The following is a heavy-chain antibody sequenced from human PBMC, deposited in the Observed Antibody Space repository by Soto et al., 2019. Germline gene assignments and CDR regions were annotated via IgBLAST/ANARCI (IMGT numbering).Heavy chain of an antibody. V-gene: IGHV3-33*01. D-gene: IGHD1-26*01. Sequence: QVQLVESGGGVVQPGRSLRLSCAASGFTFSSYGMHWVRQAPGKGLEWVAVIWYGGSDKYYADSVKGRVTISRDNSKNTLYLQMNSLSAEDTAVYYCARAGLLLDYWGQGTRVTVSS. CDR3: ARAGLLLDY. J-gene: IGHJ4*02. CDR2: IWYGGSDK. CDR1: GFTFSSYG.